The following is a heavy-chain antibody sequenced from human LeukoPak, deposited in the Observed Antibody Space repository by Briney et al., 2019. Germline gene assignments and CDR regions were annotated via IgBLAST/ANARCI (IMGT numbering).Heavy chain of an antibody. V-gene: IGHV1-2*02. CDR1: GYTFTGYY. D-gene: IGHD2-2*01. J-gene: IGHJ6*02. Sequence: ASVKVSCKASGYTFTGYYMHWMRQAPGQGLEWMGWINPNSGGTNYAQKFQGRVTMTRDTSISTAYMELSRLRSDDTAVYYCARYCSSTSCYWLPYYYYGMDVWGQGTTVTVSS. CDR3: ARYCSSTSCYWLPYYYYGMDV. CDR2: INPNSGGT.